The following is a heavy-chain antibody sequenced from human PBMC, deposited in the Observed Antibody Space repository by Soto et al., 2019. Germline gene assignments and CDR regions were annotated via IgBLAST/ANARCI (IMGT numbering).Heavy chain of an antibody. CDR2: IYHSGST. CDR3: ARSKLDLRELYFDY. Sequence: PSETLSLTCTVSGYSIASGYYWGWIRQSPGKGLEWISSIYHSGSTYYNPSLKSRVTISVDTSKNQFSLKLSSVTAADTAVYYCARSKLDLRELYFDYWGQGTLVTVSS. D-gene: IGHD1-7*01. V-gene: IGHV4-38-2*02. J-gene: IGHJ4*02. CDR1: GYSIASGYY.